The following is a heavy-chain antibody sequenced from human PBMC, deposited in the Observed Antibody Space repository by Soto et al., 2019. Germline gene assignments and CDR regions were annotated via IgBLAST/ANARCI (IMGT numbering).Heavy chain of an antibody. D-gene: IGHD3-3*01. CDR1: GGSLSGYF. Sequence: QVHLEQWGAGLLKPSETLSLTCAVYGGSLSGYFWSWVRQPPGKGLEWIGEINHSGSTNYNPSLKRRVTISVDTSKHQFSLRLSSVTAADSGIYFCASYHYYDFWIGSRHYMDAWGKGTTVTVSS. V-gene: IGHV4-34*01. CDR3: ASYHYYDFWIGSRHYMDA. CDR2: INHSGST. J-gene: IGHJ6*03.